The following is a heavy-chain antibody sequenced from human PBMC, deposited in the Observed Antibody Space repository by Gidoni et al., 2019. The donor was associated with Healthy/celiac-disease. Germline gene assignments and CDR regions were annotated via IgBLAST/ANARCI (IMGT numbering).Heavy chain of an antibody. D-gene: IGHD2-15*01. CDR1: GGSISSSSYY. CDR3: AVVVAATAFDP. CDR2: IYYSGST. J-gene: IGHJ5*02. V-gene: IGHV4-39*07. Sequence: QLQLQESGPGLVKPSETLSLTCTVSGGSISSSSYYWGWIRQPPGKGLEWIGSIYYSGSTYYNPSLKSRVTISVDTSKNQFSLKLSSVTAADTAVYYCAVVVAATAFDPWGQGTLVTVSS.